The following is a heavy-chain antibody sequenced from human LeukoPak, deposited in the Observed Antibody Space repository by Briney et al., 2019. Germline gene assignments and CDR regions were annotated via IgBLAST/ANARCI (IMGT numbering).Heavy chain of an antibody. D-gene: IGHD3-3*01. V-gene: IGHV3-11*04. CDR1: GFTFSDYY. CDR3: ARSVDYDFWSEDIGLEY. CDR2: ISSSGSTI. J-gene: IGHJ4*02. Sequence: GGSLRLSCAASGFTFSDYYMSWIRQAPGKGLEWVSYISSSGSTIYYADSVKGRSTISRDNAKNSLYLQMNSLRAEDTAVYYCARSVDYDFWSEDIGLEYWGQGTLVTVSS.